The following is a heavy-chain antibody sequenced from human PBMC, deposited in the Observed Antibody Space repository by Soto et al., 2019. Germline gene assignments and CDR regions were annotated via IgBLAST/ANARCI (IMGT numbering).Heavy chain of an antibody. CDR2: IRSKAYGGTT. CDR1: GFTFGDYA. CDR3: TRALEDFWSCYPSAFDY. J-gene: IGHJ4*02. V-gene: IGHV3-49*03. D-gene: IGHD3-3*01. Sequence: PGGSLRLSCTASGFTFGDYAMSWFRQAPGKGLEWVGFIRSKAYGGTTEYAASVKGGFTISRDDSKSIAYLQMNSLKTEDTAVYYCTRALEDFWSCYPSAFDYWGQGTLVTVSS.